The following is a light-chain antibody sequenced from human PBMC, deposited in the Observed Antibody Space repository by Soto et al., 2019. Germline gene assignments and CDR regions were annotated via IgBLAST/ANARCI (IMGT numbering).Light chain of an antibody. V-gene: IGLV2-14*01. Sequence: QSALTQTASVSGYPGQSITISCTGTTSDVGGYNYVSWYQQHPGEAPKLIIYEVINRPSGISNRFSGSKSGNTASLTISGLQAEDEADYYCSSYSRTSTLVLFGGGTKVTVL. J-gene: IGLJ2*01. CDR2: EVI. CDR1: TSDVGGYNY. CDR3: SSYSRTSTLVL.